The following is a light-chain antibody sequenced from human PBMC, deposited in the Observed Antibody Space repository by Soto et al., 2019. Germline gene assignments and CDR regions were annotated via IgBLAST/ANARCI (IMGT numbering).Light chain of an antibody. CDR3: CSHAQTDTSSVV. CDR1: SSDIGNYNL. J-gene: IGLJ2*01. Sequence: QSVLTQPASVSGSPGQSITISCTGTSSDIGNYNLVSWYQQHPGRAPKLLISEVTKRPSGVSHRFSGSKSGNTASLTISGLQAEDEADYYCCSHAQTDTSSVVFGGGTKVTVL. CDR2: EVT. V-gene: IGLV2-23*02.